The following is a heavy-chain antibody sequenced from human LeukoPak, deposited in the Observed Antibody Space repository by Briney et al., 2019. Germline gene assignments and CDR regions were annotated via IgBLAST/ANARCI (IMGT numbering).Heavy chain of an antibody. D-gene: IGHD6-13*01. CDR1: GFSFSSYN. Sequence: PGGSLRLSCTASGFSFSSYNINWVRQAPGKGLEWVSGISWNSGSIGYADSVKGRFTISRDNAKNSLYLQMNSLRAEDTALYYCAKDNSPSIAAAGTHPLSLHFVYWGQGTLVTVSS. J-gene: IGHJ4*02. V-gene: IGHV3-9*01. CDR3: AKDNSPSIAAAGTHPLSLHFVY. CDR2: ISWNSGSI.